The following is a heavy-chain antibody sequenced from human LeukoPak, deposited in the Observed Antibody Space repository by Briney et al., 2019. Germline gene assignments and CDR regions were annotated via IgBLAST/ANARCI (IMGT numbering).Heavy chain of an antibody. CDR1: GFTFEHFA. V-gene: IGHV3-43D*03. CDR3: VKDIGGSISLYFDF. D-gene: IGHD2-2*01. J-gene: IGHJ4*02. Sequence: GGSLRLSCEASGFTFEHFAMHWVRQAPGKGLEWVSLISWNGDKTYYADFVKGRFTISRDNSKDSLYLQMHSLRIDDSAFYYCVKDIGGSISLYFDFWGQGTLVTVSS. CDR2: ISWNGDKT.